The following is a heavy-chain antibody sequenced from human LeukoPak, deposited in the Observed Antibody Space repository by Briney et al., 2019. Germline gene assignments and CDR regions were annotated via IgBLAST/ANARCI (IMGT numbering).Heavy chain of an antibody. Sequence: QPGRSLRLSCAASGFTISSYGMHWVRQAPGKGLEWMALISYDGSIKYYADSVKGRFTISRDNSKNTLYLQMNSLRAEDTAVYYCAKDGPNSWFGEATWGQGTLVTVSS. CDR1: GFTISSYG. D-gene: IGHD3-10*01. CDR2: ISYDGSIK. V-gene: IGHV3-30*18. CDR3: AKDGPNSWFGEAT. J-gene: IGHJ5*02.